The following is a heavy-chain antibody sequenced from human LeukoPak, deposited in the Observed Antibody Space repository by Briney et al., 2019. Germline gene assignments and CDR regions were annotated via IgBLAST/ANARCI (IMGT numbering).Heavy chain of an antibody. CDR1: GGSISSGGYY. CDR2: IYYSGST. V-gene: IGHV4-30-4*01. J-gene: IGHJ4*02. Sequence: SQALSLTCTVSGGSISSGGYYWSWIRQPPGKGLEWIGYIYYSGSTYYNPSLKSRLTISLDTSKNQFSVKLSSVTAADTAVYYCARTDSSGYCGEYWGQGTLVTVSS. D-gene: IGHD3-22*01. CDR3: ARTDSSGYCGEY.